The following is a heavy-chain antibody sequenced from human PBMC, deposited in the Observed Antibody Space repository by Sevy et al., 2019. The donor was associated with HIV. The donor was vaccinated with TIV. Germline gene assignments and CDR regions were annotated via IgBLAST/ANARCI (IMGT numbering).Heavy chain of an antibody. Sequence: GGSLRLPCAASGFTFSSYGMHWVRQAPGKGLEWVAVISYDGSNKYYADSVKGRFTISRDNSKNTLYLQMNSLRAEDTAVYYCAKNRGYCTNGVCPKYYYYGMDVWGQGTTVTVSS. D-gene: IGHD2-8*01. J-gene: IGHJ6*02. CDR3: AKNRGYCTNGVCPKYYYYGMDV. CDR2: ISYDGSNK. V-gene: IGHV3-30*18. CDR1: GFTFSSYG.